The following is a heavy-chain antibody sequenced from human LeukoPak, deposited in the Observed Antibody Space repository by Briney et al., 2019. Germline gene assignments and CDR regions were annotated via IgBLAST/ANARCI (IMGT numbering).Heavy chain of an antibody. CDR3: ARESSVGAHKAFDY. CDR2: ISTDVSST. D-gene: IGHD1-26*01. V-gene: IGHV3-74*01. J-gene: IGHJ4*02. CDR1: GFTFSSYW. Sequence: GGSLRLSCAASGFTFSSYWMHWVRQVPGKGLVWVSRISTDVSSTNYADSVKGRFTISRDNAKNTLYLQMNSPRAEDTAVYYCARESSVGAHKAFDYWGQGTLVTVSS.